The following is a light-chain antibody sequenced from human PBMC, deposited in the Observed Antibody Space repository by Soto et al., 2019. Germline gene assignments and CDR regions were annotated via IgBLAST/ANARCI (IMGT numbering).Light chain of an antibody. CDR3: SSYTSSSIYVV. Sequence: QSVLTQPRSVSGSPGQSVTISCTGTSSDVGGYNYVSWYQQHPGKAPKLMIYEVINRPSGVSNRFSGSKSGNTASLTISGLQAEDEADYYCSSYTSSSIYVVFGGGTKLTVL. V-gene: IGLV2-14*01. J-gene: IGLJ2*01. CDR1: SSDVGGYNY. CDR2: EVI.